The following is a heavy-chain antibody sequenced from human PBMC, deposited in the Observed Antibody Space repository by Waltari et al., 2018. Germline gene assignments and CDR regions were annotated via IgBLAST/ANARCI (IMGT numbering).Heavy chain of an antibody. V-gene: IGHV3-53*01. J-gene: IGHJ4*02. CDR2: IYSGGSK. Sequence: EVQLVESGGGLIQPGGSLRLSCAASGFTVSSNYMRWVRQAPGKGLEWVSVIYSGGSKYYADSVKGRFTISRDNAKNSLYLQMNSLRAEDTAVYYCARGYSSGWFYFDYWGQGTLVTVSS. D-gene: IGHD6-19*01. CDR1: GFTVSSNY. CDR3: ARGYSSGWFYFDY.